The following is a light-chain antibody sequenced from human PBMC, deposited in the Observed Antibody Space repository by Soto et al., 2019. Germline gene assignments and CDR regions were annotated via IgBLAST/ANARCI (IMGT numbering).Light chain of an antibody. CDR3: QQYGSSPQT. V-gene: IGKV3-20*01. J-gene: IGKJ2*01. Sequence: EIVLTHSAGTLSLSPGVRVTLSCRASQSVSSSSLAWYQQKPGQAPRLLIYGASSRAAGIPDRFSCSGSGTDFNLTISRLEPEDLAVYYCQQYGSSPQTFGQVTKLEIK. CDR2: GAS. CDR1: QSVSSSS.